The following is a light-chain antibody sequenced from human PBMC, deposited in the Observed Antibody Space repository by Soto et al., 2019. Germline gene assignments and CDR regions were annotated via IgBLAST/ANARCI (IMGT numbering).Light chain of an antibody. V-gene: IGLV2-14*01. J-gene: IGLJ1*01. CDR3: SSYTSSRTLV. Sequence: QSVLTQPASVSGSPGQSITISCTGTSSDVGAYNYVSWYQQHPGKAPKLMIYEVSNRPSGVSHRFSGSKSDNTASLTISGLQTDDEADYYCSSYTSSRTLVFGTGTKVNVL. CDR1: SSDVGAYNY. CDR2: EVS.